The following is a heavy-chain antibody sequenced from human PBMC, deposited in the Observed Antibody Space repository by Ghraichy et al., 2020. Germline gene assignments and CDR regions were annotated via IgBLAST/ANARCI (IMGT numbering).Heavy chain of an antibody. CDR1: GFTFSSYW. J-gene: IGHJ3*02. CDR2: INSDGSST. D-gene: IGHD3-16*01. CDR3: ASNAGSAGGNAFDI. Sequence: GGSLRLSCAASGFTFSSYWMHWVRQAPGKGLVWVSRINSDGSSTSYADSVKGRFTISRDNAKNTLYLQMNSLRAEDTAVYYCASNAGSAGGNAFDIWGQGTMVTVSS. V-gene: IGHV3-74*01.